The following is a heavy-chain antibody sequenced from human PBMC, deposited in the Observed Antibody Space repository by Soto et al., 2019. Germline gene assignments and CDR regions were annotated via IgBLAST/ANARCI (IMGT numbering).Heavy chain of an antibody. J-gene: IGHJ4*02. V-gene: IGHV3-23*01. CDR1: GFTFSSYA. Sequence: EVQLLESGGGLVQPGGSLRLSCAASGFTFSSYAMSWVRQPPGKGLEWVSAISGSGGSTYYADSVKGRFTISRDNSKNTLYLQMNSLRAEDTAVYYCAKRSVQTYYDILTGNYFDYWGQGTLVTVSS. D-gene: IGHD3-9*01. CDR3: AKRSVQTYYDILTGNYFDY. CDR2: ISGSGGST.